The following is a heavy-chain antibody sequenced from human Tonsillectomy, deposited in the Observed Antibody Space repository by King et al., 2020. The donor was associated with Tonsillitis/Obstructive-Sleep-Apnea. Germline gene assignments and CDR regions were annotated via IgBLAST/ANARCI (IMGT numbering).Heavy chain of an antibody. Sequence: QLQESGPGLVKPSETLSLTCTVSGGSISSSSYYWGWIRQPPGKGLEWIGSIYYSGSTYYNPSLKSRVTISVDTSKNQFSLKLSSVTAADTAVYYCATYDFWSGAGFDPWGQGTLVTVSS. CDR2: IYYSGST. CDR1: GGSISSSSYY. D-gene: IGHD3-3*01. V-gene: IGHV4-39*01. J-gene: IGHJ5*02. CDR3: ATYDFWSGAGFDP.